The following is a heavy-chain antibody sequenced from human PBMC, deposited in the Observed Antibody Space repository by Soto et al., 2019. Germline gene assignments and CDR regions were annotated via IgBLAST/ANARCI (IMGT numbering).Heavy chain of an antibody. CDR1: GYTFTSYG. CDR3: ESTGGRDSNYWKDRNWFDP. V-gene: IGHV1-18*01. J-gene: IGHJ5*02. Sequence: QVQLVQSGAEVKKPGASVKVSCKASGYTFTSYGISWVRQAPGQGLEWMGWISAYNGNTNYAQKLQGRVTMTTDTSTSTAYMELRSLRSDDTAVYYCESTGGRDSNYWKDRNWFDPWGQGTLVTVSS. CDR2: ISAYNGNT. D-gene: IGHD4-4*01.